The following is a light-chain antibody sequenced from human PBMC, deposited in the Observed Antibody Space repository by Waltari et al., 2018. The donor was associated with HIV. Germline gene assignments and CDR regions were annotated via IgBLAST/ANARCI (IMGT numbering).Light chain of an antibody. CDR3: RAWDSSTVV. CDR2: ADS. V-gene: IGLV3-1*01. J-gene: IGLJ2*01. CDR1: KLGDKY. Sequence: YELTQPPSVSVSPGQTASITCSGDKLGDKYACWYQQKPGQSPVLLIYADSRRPSGIPARFSGSKSGNTATLTIRGTQAIDEADYYCRAWDSSTVVFGGGTKLTVL.